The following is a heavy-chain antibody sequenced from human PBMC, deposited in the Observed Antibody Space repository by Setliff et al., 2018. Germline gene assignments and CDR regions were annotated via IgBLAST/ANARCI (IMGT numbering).Heavy chain of an antibody. CDR2: IYYSGST. J-gene: IGHJ4*02. V-gene: IGHV4-59*01. CDR1: GGSISSYY. CDR3: ARGYYFDY. Sequence: LSLTCTVSGGSISSYYWSWIRQPPGKGLEWIGYIYYSGSTNYNPSLKSRVSISVDTSNNQFSLKLNSVTAADTAVYYCARGYYFDYWGQGTVVTVSS.